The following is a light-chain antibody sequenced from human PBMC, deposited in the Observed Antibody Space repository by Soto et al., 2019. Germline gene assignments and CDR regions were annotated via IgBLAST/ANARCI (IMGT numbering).Light chain of an antibody. Sequence: QSALTQPRSVSGSPGQSVAFSCTGTGTDIGGDDHVSWYQQHPGKAPKLLIYDVYKRPSGVPDRFSGSKSGNTASLTISGLQPEDEADYYCCSYAGSHTYVFGTETKLTVL. CDR3: CSYAGSHTYV. V-gene: IGLV2-11*01. CDR1: GTDIGGDDH. CDR2: DVY. J-gene: IGLJ1*01.